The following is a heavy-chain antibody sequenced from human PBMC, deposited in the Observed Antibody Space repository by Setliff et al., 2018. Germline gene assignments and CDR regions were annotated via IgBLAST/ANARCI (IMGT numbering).Heavy chain of an antibody. D-gene: IGHD3-16*01. J-gene: IGHJ4*02. Sequence: GGSLRLSCVGSGFTFSSHWLDWVRQAPGKGLEWVANINQYGTEKYYVDSVKGRFSVSRDNAKDSLYLQVNSLRVEDTGVYYCSTELGEWGQGTPVTVSS. CDR1: GFTFSSHW. CDR2: INQYGTEK. V-gene: IGHV3-7*01. CDR3: STELGE.